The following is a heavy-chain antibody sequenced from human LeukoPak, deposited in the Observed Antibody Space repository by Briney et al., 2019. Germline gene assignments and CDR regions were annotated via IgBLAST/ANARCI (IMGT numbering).Heavy chain of an antibody. Sequence: PGGSLRLSCAASGSTFNTYAMHWVRQASGKGLEWVAVASYDGVSEYYAASVKGRFTISRDNSKNTLYLQMNSLRAEDTAVYYCARDGGYHASNVSYYVNHFDYWGQGTLVTVSS. J-gene: IGHJ4*02. V-gene: IGHV3-30-3*01. CDR1: GSTFNTYA. CDR2: ASYDGVSE. CDR3: ARDGGYHASNVSYYVNHFDY. D-gene: IGHD3-22*01.